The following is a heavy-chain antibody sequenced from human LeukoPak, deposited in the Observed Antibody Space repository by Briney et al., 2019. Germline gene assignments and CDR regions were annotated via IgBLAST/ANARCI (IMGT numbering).Heavy chain of an antibody. V-gene: IGHV3-48*03. J-gene: IGHJ5*02. Sequence: GGSLRLSCAASGFTFSSYEMNWVRQAPGKGLEWVSYISSSGSTIYYADSVKGRFTISRDNAKNSLYLQMNSLRAEDTAVYYCARGGLRTPFDPWGQGTLVTVSS. CDR1: GFTFSSYE. CDR3: ARGGLRTPFDP. CDR2: ISSSGSTI. D-gene: IGHD5/OR15-5a*01.